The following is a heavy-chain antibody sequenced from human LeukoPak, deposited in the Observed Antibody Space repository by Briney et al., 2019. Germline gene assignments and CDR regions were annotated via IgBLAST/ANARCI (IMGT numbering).Heavy chain of an antibody. CDR3: AKGGIAVAGTWFDP. CDR1: GFTFDDYA. V-gene: IGHV3-9*03. CDR2: ISWNGGNI. Sequence: GGSLRLSCAASGFTFDDYAMHWVRQAPGKGLEWVAGISWNGGNIGYADSVKGRFIISRDNARNSLYLQMNSLRAEDMALYYCAKGGIAVAGTWFDPWGQGTLVTVSS. J-gene: IGHJ5*02. D-gene: IGHD6-19*01.